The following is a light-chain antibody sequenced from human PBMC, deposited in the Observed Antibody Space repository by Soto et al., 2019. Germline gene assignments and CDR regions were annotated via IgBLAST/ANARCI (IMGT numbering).Light chain of an antibody. Sequence: QSALTQPASVSGSPGQSITISCTGTSSDIGGFDFVSWYRHHPGKAPQLIIYEVSNRPSGVSNRFSGSKSANTASLTISGLQADDEGLYYCGSYTSSTTLVLFGGGTKLTVL. CDR3: GSYTSSTTLVL. V-gene: IGLV2-14*01. CDR2: EVS. CDR1: SSDIGGFDF. J-gene: IGLJ2*01.